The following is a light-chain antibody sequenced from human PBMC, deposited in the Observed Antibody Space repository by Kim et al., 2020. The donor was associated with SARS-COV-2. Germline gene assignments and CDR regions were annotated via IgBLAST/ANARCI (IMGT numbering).Light chain of an antibody. CDR2: GAS. CDR1: QSVSSI. V-gene: IGKV3-15*01. CDR3: QQYKNSPNT. J-gene: IGKJ2*01. Sequence: EIVMTQSPATLSVSPGERVTLSCRASQSVSSIFAWYQQKPGQAPRLLIYGASTRATGIPTRFSGSGSGTEFTLTISSLQSEDFAVYYCQQYKNSPNTFGQGTKLEI.